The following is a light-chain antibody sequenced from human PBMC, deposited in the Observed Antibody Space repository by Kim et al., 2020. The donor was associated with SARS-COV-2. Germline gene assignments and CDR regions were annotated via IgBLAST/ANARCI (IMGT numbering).Light chain of an antibody. V-gene: IGKV3-20*01. CDR1: QSVSSTY. CDR3: QQYGSSPYT. CDR2: GAS. Sequence: LSPGDRATLSGRASQSVSSTYLAWYQQKPGQAPRLLIYGASSRATGIPDRFSGSGSGTDFNLTISRLEPEDFAAYYCQQYGSSPYTFGQGTKLEIK. J-gene: IGKJ2*01.